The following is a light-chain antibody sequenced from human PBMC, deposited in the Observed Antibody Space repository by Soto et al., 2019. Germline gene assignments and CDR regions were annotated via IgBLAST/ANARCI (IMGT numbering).Light chain of an antibody. CDR3: HQFDGNSLWT. CDR2: GAS. V-gene: IGKV3-20*01. CDR1: QSVSDLY. J-gene: IGKJ1*01. Sequence: EIVLTQSPGTLSLSPGERATLSCRASQSVSDLYLAGYQQKPGRAPRLLIYGASNRASGIPARFSGIGAGTDFTLTVSRLEPEDFAVYYCHQFDGNSLWTVGQGTKVEVK.